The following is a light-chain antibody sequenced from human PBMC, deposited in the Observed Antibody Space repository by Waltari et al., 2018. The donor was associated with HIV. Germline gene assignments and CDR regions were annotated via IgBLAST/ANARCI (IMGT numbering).Light chain of an antibody. V-gene: IGLV2-8*01. CDR2: EVS. J-gene: IGLJ2*01. Sequence: QSALTQPPSASGSPGQSVTISCTGTSSDVGGYNYVSWYQQHPGKAPKRMIYEVSKRPSGVPDRFSGSKSGNTASLTVSGLQAEDEADYYCSSYAGSSIVVFGGGTNLTVL. CDR3: SSYAGSSIVV. CDR1: SSDVGGYNY.